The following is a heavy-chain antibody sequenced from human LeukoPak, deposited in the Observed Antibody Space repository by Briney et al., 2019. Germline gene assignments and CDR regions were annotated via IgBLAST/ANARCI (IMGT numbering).Heavy chain of an antibody. CDR3: AHTRWVRGVMKQKDWFDP. D-gene: IGHD3-10*01. CDR2: IYWDDDK. Sequence: SGPTLVKPTQTLTLTCTFSGFSLSTSGVAVGWIRQPPGKALEWLAVIYWDDDKRYSPSLKSRLTITKDTSKNQVVLTMTNMDPVDTATYYCAHTRWVRGVMKQKDWFDPWGQGTLVTVSS. CDR1: GFSLSTSGVA. V-gene: IGHV2-5*02. J-gene: IGHJ5*02.